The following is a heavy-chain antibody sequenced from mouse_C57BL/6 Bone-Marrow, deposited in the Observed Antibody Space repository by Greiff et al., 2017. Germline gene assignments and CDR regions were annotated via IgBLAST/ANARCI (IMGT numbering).Heavy chain of an antibody. CDR2: IRSKSNNYAT. D-gene: IGHD4-1*01. CDR3: VRLGRSAMDY. Sequence: EVKVVESGGGLVQPKGSLKLSCAASGFSFNTYAMNWVRQAPGKGLEWVARIRSKSNNYATYYADSVKDRFTISRDDSESMLYLQMNNLKTEDTAMYYCVRLGRSAMDYWGQGTSVTVSS. V-gene: IGHV10-1*01. CDR1: GFSFNTYA. J-gene: IGHJ4*01.